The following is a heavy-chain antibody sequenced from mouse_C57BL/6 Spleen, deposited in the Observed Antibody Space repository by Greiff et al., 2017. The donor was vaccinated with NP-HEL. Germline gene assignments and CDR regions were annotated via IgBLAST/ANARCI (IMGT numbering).Heavy chain of an antibody. CDR1: GYTFTDYE. V-gene: IGHV1-15*01. CDR3: TRNYGSSSHFDY. CDR2: IDPETGGT. D-gene: IGHD1-1*01. J-gene: IGHJ2*01. Sequence: QVQLQQSGAELVRPGASVTLSCKASGYTFTDYEMHWVKQTPVHGLEWIGAIDPETGGTAYNQKFKGKAILTADKSSSTAYMELRSLTSEDSAVYYCTRNYGSSSHFDYWGQGTTLTVSS.